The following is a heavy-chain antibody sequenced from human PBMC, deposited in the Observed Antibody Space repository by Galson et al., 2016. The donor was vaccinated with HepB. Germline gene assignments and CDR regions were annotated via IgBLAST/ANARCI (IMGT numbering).Heavy chain of an antibody. CDR2: INLSGPGT. D-gene: IGHD1-7*01. V-gene: IGHV1-46*01. CDR1: GFHFTSYY. CDR3: ARNFGGLDAFDM. Sequence: SVKVSCKASGFHFTSYYIHWVRQASGQGPEWMGSINLSGPGTNYAQKFQGRVTMTSDTSASTVHMELNSLTSEDTAVYYCARNFGGLDAFDMWGQGTKVTVSS. J-gene: IGHJ3*02.